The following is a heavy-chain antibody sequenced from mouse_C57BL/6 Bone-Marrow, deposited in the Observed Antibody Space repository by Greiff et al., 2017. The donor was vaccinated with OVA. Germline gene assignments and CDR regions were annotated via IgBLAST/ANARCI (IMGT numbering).Heavy chain of an antibody. CDR2: INPNNGGT. D-gene: IGHD2-3*01. CDR3: ARSGYDGYLFAY. CDR1: GYTFTDYN. J-gene: IGHJ3*01. Sequence: VQLQQSGPELVKPGASVKMSSKASGYTFTDYNMHWVKQSHGKSLEWIGYINPNNGGTSYNQKFKGKATLTVNKSSSTAYMELRSLTSEDSAVYYCARSGYDGYLFAYWGQGTLVTVSA. V-gene: IGHV1-22*01.